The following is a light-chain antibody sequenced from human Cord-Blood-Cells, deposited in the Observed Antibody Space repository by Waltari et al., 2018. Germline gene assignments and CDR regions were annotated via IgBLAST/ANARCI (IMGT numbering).Light chain of an antibody. J-gene: IGKJ4*01. CDR1: QSVLYSSNNKNY. CDR3: QQYYSTPLT. Sequence: DILMTQSPDSLAVSLGERATINCKSSQSVLYSSNNKNYLAWYQQKPGQPPKLLIYWASTRESGVPDRFRGSGSGTDFTLTISSLQAEDVAVYYCQQYYSTPLTFGGGTKVEIK. V-gene: IGKV4-1*01. CDR2: WAS.